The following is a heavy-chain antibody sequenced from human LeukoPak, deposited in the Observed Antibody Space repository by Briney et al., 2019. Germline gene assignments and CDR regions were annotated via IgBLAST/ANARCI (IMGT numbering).Heavy chain of an antibody. Sequence: SETLSLTCAVSGYSISSGYYWGWIRQPPGKGLEWIGSIYHSGSTYYNPSLKSRVTISVDTSKNQFSLKLSSVTAADTAVYYCARADYGDRVNDYWGQGTLVTVSS. CDR2: IYHSGST. J-gene: IGHJ4*02. D-gene: IGHD4-17*01. CDR3: ARADYGDRVNDY. CDR1: GYSISSGYY. V-gene: IGHV4-38-2*01.